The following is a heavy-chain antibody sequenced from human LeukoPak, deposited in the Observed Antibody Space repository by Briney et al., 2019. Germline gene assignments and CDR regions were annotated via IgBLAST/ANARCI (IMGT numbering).Heavy chain of an antibody. V-gene: IGHV3-21*01. CDR1: GFTFSSYS. CDR2: ISTGSSYI. Sequence: PGGSLRLSCAASGFTFSSYSINWVRQAPGKGLEWVSSISTGSSYIYYADSVKGRFTISRDNAKNSLYLQMNSLRAEDTAVFYCARDRSPIAADGMDVWGRGTTVTVFS. CDR3: ARDRSPIAADGMDV. J-gene: IGHJ6*02. D-gene: IGHD6-25*01.